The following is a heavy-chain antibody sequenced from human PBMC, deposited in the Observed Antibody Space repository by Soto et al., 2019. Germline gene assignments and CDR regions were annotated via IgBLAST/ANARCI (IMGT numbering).Heavy chain of an antibody. CDR3: AKAAFWGSSHCDY. Sequence: EVQLLESGGGLVQSGGSLRLSCAASGFSFSRYAINWVRQAPGTGLEWVSAISGSGGSTYSADSVRGRFTLSRDNSKNTVYLQMNSLRAEDTAVYYCAKAAFWGSSHCDYWGQGTLVTVSS. V-gene: IGHV3-23*01. CDR2: ISGSGGST. J-gene: IGHJ4*02. D-gene: IGHD3-16*01. CDR1: GFSFSRYA.